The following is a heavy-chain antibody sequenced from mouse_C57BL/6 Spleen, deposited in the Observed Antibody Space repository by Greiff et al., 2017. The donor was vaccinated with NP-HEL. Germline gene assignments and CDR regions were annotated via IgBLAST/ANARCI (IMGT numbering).Heavy chain of an antibody. Sequence: QVQLQQSGAELARPGASVKLSCKASGYTFTSYGISWVKQRTGQGLEWIGGIYPRSGNTYYNEKFKGKATLTADKSSSTAYMELRSLTSEDSSVYFCARIFPDGYFFDDWGQGTTLTVSS. D-gene: IGHD2-3*01. CDR2: IYPRSGNT. CDR1: GYTFTSYG. J-gene: IGHJ2*01. CDR3: ARIFPDGYFFDD. V-gene: IGHV1-81*01.